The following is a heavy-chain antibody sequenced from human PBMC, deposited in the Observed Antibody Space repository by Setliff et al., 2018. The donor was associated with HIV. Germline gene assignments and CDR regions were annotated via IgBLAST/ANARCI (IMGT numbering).Heavy chain of an antibody. CDR3: ARENNFDY. J-gene: IGHJ4*02. Sequence: PGGSLRLSCAASGFTLTDYPMHWVRQAPGNGLEWVAVIASHGNWHDYAASVKGRFTISRDTSRNTLYLQMNSLRVEDSALYYCARENNFDYRGQGTLVTVSS. CDR2: IASHGNWH. V-gene: IGHV3-30*04. CDR1: GFTLTDYP.